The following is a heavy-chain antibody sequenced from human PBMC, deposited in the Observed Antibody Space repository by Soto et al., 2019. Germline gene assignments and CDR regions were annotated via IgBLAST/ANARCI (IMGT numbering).Heavy chain of an antibody. CDR1: GFSFNSYE. J-gene: IGHJ3*02. CDR2: IETSATTN. D-gene: IGHD1-26*01. V-gene: IGHV3-48*03. CDR3: ARGVGLSGKYYALDI. Sequence: EVQLVESGGGLVQPGGSLRLSCAASGFSFNSYEMNWVRQSPGKGLEFISYIETSATTNTYAESVKGRFAISRENAKSSLYLQMNSQRDEDTAVYYCARGVGLSGKYYALDIWGQGTMVTVSS.